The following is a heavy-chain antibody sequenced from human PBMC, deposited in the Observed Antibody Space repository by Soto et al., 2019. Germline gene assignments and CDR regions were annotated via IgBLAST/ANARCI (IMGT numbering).Heavy chain of an antibody. CDR1: GFSLSTSGVG. Sequence: QITLKESGPTLVKPTQTLTLTCTFSGFSLSTSGVGVGWIRQPPGKALEWLALIYWDDDKRYSPSLKSVLTITKDSFKNQVVLTMTNMDPFEPARYHCAHSDIVVVRARSSRGPIAARLVDYFDTWGQGTLVTVSS. D-gene: IGHD2-2*01. V-gene: IGHV2-5*02. J-gene: IGHJ4*02. CDR2: IYWDDDK. CDR3: AHSDIVVVRARSSRGPIAARLVDYFDT.